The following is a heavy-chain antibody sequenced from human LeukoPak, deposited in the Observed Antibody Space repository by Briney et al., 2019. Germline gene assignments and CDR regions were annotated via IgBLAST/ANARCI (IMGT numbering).Heavy chain of an antibody. CDR1: GFTFTSYA. V-gene: IGHV3-23*01. J-gene: IGHJ2*01. Sequence: GGSLRLSCGASGFTFTSYAMSWIRQAPGKGLEWVSAISGGGENTYYGDSVKGRFTISRDNSKNTLYLQMNSLRAEDTVTYYCAKPRAMTTGVGRYFDLWGRGTLVTVSS. D-gene: IGHD1-1*01. CDR3: AKPRAMTTGVGRYFDL. CDR2: ISGGGENT.